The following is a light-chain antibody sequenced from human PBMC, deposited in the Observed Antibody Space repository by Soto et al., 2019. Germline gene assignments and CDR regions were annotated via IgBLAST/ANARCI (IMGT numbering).Light chain of an antibody. CDR1: QSVSSNY. Sequence: EIVLTQSPGTLSLSPGERATLSCRASQSVSSNYLAWYQQKPGQAPRLLIYDASSRATGIPDRFSGSGSGTDFTLTISRLEPEDFAVYYCQQYGSSPRTFGRGTKLEI. CDR3: QQYGSSPRT. CDR2: DAS. J-gene: IGKJ2*01. V-gene: IGKV3-20*01.